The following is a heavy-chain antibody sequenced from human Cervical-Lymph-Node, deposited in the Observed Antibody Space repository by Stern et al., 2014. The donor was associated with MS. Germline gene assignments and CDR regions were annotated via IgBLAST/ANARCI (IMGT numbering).Heavy chain of an antibody. CDR2: INPSGGST. J-gene: IGHJ6*02. CDR3: ASSLYSSHSPSGYGMDV. V-gene: IGHV1-46*01. Sequence: QVQLVQSGAEVKKPGASVKVSCKASGYTFTSYYMHWVRQAPGQGLEWMGIINPSGGSTSYAQTFQGRVTMTRDTSTSTVYMELSSLRSEDTAVYYCASSLYSSHSPSGYGMDVWGQGTTVTVSS. CDR1: GYTFTSYY. D-gene: IGHD6-13*01.